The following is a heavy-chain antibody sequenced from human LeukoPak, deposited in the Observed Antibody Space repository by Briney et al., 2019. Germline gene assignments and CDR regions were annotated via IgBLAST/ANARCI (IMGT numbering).Heavy chain of an antibody. Sequence: GGSLRLSCAASGFTFRTYWMTWVRQAPGKGLEWVANINEDGSAQYYMDSVEGRFTISRDNAKNSLYLQVNTLRPEDTAVYYCATHNLFRFGYWGQGTLVTVRS. CDR2: INEDGSAQ. D-gene: IGHD3-3*01. CDR3: ATHNLFRFGY. J-gene: IGHJ4*02. CDR1: GFTFRTYW. V-gene: IGHV3-7*01.